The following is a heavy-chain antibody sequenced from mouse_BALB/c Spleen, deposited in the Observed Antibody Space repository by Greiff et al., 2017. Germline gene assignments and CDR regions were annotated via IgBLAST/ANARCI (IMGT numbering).Heavy chain of an antibody. CDR1: GFNIKDTY. V-gene: IGHV14-3*02. Sequence: EVQLVESGAELVKPGASVKLSCTASGFNIKDTYMHWVKQRPEQGLEWIGRIDPANGNTKYDPKFQGKATITADTSSNTAYLQLSSLTSEDTAVYYCARDYSDVWGAGTTVTVSS. J-gene: IGHJ1*01. CDR2: IDPANGNT. CDR3: ARDYSDV.